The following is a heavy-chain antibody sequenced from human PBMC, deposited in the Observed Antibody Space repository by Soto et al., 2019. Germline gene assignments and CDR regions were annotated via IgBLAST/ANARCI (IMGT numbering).Heavy chain of an antibody. V-gene: IGHV1-18*04. J-gene: IGHJ4*02. CDR1: GYTFSTYG. CDR3: ARDHGIVATGQYFDY. Sequence: ADSVKVSCKASGYTFSTYGITWVRQAPGQGLEWMGWISAYNANTNYAQNVQGRVTMTTDTSTNTAYMELRSLRSDDTAVYYCARDHGIVATGQYFDYWGQGTLVTVSS. CDR2: ISAYNANT. D-gene: IGHD5-12*01.